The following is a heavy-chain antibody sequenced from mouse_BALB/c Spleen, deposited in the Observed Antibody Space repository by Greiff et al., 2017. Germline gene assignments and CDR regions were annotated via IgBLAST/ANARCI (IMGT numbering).Heavy chain of an antibody. CDR2: IWGGGST. CDR1: GFSLSRYS. CDR3: ARGGTVVATDYFDY. D-gene: IGHD1-1*01. Sequence: VKLMESGPGLVAPSQSLSITCTVSGFSLSRYSVHWVRQPPGKGLEWLGMIWGGGSTDYNSALKSRLSISKDNSKSQVFLKMNSLQTDDTAMYYCARGGTVVATDYFDYWGQGTTLTVSS. J-gene: IGHJ2*01. V-gene: IGHV2-6-4*01.